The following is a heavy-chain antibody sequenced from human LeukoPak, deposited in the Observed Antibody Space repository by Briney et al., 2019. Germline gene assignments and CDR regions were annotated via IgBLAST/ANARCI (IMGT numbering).Heavy chain of an antibody. CDR1: GYTFTGYY. CDR3: ARVVGYCSSTSCYDLYYYYYMDV. D-gene: IGHD2-2*01. J-gene: IGHJ6*03. CDR2: INPNSGGT. Sequence: ASVKVSCKASGYTFTGYYMHWVRQAPGQGLEWMGWINPNSGGTNYAQKFQGRVTMTRDTSISTAYMELSRLRSDDTAVYYCARVVGYCSSTSCYDLYYYYYMDVWGKGTTVTVS. V-gene: IGHV1-2*02.